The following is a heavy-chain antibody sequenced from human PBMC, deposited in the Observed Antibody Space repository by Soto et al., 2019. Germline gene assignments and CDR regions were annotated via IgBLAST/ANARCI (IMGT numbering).Heavy chain of an antibody. Sequence: SETLSLTCTVSGGSISSYYWSWIRQPPGKGLEWIAYIYYSGSTNYNPSLKSRVTISLDTSKNQFSLRLSSVTAADTAVYYCARVLKETYYYYYMDVWGKGTTVTVSS. V-gene: IGHV4-59*01. CDR1: GGSISSYY. CDR2: IYYSGST. CDR3: ARVLKETYYYYYMDV. J-gene: IGHJ6*03.